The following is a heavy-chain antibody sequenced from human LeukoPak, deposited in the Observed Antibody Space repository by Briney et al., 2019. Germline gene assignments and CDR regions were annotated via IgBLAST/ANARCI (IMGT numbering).Heavy chain of an antibody. J-gene: IGHJ5*02. D-gene: IGHD5-12*01. V-gene: IGHV4-59*08. CDR2: IYYTGST. CDR3: ARTGSDYVRWFDP. Sequence: PSETLSLTCTVSGGTISSYYWTWIRQPPGKGLEWMGYIYYTGSTSYNPSLKSRVTISMDTSKNQFSLKLSSVTAADTAVYYCARTGSDYVRWFDPWGQGTLVTVSS. CDR1: GGTISSYY.